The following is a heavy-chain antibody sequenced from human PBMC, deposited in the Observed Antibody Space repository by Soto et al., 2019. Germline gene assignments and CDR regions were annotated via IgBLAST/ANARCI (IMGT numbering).Heavy chain of an antibody. CDR2: IRGSGGRT. V-gene: IGHV3-23*01. D-gene: IGHD1-1*01. Sequence: EVQLLESGGGLVQPGGSLRLSCAASGFTFSSSAMSWVRQAPGKGLEWVSGIRGSGGRTYYAESVKGRFTISRDNSENTLYLHMNSLRAEDTAVYYCAKTVTYNDESFFFRYWGQGTLVTISS. J-gene: IGHJ4*02. CDR1: GFTFSSSA. CDR3: AKTVTYNDESFFFRY.